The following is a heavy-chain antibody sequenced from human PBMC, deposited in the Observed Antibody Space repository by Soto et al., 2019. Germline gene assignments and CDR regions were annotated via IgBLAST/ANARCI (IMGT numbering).Heavy chain of an antibody. D-gene: IGHD3-10*01. Sequence: SETLSLTCTVSGGSISSSSYYWGWIRQPPGTGLEWIGSIYYSGSTYYNPSLKSRVTISVDTSKNQFSLKLSSGTAADTAVYYCARAQPNKLLWFGELLANWFDPWGQGTLGTVSS. CDR2: IYYSGST. CDR1: GGSISSSSYY. CDR3: ARAQPNKLLWFGELLANWFDP. V-gene: IGHV4-39*07. J-gene: IGHJ5*02.